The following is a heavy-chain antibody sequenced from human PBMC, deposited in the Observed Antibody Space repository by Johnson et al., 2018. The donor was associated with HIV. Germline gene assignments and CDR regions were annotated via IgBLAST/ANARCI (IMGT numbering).Heavy chain of an antibody. J-gene: IGHJ3*02. CDR3: ARDFGLFLGKDDAFDI. V-gene: IGHV3-20*04. Sequence: VQLVESGGGVVRPGGSLRLSCAASAFTFDDYGMSWVRQAPGKGLEWVSGINWNGGSTGYADSVKGRFTISRDNAKNTLYLQMNSLRAEDTAVYYCARDFGLFLGKDDAFDIWGQGTMVTVSS. CDR1: AFTFDDYG. CDR2: INWNGGST. D-gene: IGHD7-27*01.